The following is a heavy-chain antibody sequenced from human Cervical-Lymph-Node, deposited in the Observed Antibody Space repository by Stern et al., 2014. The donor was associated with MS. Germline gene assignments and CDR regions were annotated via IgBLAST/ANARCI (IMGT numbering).Heavy chain of an antibody. CDR2: IFWDADV. Sequence: QITLKESGPTLVKPTQTLTLTCTFSGFSLNTSGEGVAWIRQPPGKALEWLAVIFWDADVGYSPSLNSRLTITKDTSKNQVVLTMANMDPVDTGTYYCAHTTVTFDEAYGLDVWGQGTTVTVSS. V-gene: IGHV2-5*02. CDR1: GFSLNTSGEG. J-gene: IGHJ6*02. D-gene: IGHD4-17*01. CDR3: AHTTVTFDEAYGLDV.